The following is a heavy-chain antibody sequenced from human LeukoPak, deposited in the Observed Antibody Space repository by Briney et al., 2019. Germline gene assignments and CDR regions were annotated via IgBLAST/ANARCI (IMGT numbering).Heavy chain of an antibody. V-gene: IGHV3-30-3*01. J-gene: IGHJ4*02. CDR2: ISNDGSKK. CDR1: RFTFSSYA. Sequence: GGSLRLSCAASRFTFSSYAMHWVRQAPGKGLEWVAVISNDGSKKYYADSVKGRFTISRDNSKNTLYLQMNSLSAADTAVYYCARDHDIYGGYNWGIGYWGQGALVTVSS. D-gene: IGHD5-24*01. CDR3: ARDHDIYGGYNWGIGY.